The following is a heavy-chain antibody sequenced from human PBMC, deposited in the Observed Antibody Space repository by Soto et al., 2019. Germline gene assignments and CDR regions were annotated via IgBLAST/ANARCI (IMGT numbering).Heavy chain of an antibody. CDR3: ARGRYCLTGRCFPNWFDS. Sequence: SETLSLTCSVSGGSVTLTSYYWGWIRQPPGKGLEWIGNVYYSGSTNYNPSLASRVTLSVDTSKNQFSLKMTSVTAADTAVYFCARGRYCLTGRCFPNWFDSWGQGALVTVSS. J-gene: IGHJ5*01. CDR2: VYYSGST. V-gene: IGHV4-39*07. CDR1: GGSVTLTSYY. D-gene: IGHD7-27*01.